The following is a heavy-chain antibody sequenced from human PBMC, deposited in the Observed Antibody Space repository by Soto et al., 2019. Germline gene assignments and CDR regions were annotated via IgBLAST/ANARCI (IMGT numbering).Heavy chain of an antibody. V-gene: IGHV3-23*01. CDR3: AKKWRGGKAYSSSWAYRGFDY. CDR2: SSGSGGST. CDR1: GFTFSSYA. J-gene: IGHJ4*02. Sequence: EVQLLESGGGLVQPGGSLRLSCAASGFTFSSYAMRWVRQAPGKGLEWVPASSGSGGSTYNADSVKSRFTNSRGNSKNTLYLQMHSLRAEDTAVYYCAKKWRGGKAYSSSWAYRGFDYWGQGTLVTVSS. D-gene: IGHD6-13*01.